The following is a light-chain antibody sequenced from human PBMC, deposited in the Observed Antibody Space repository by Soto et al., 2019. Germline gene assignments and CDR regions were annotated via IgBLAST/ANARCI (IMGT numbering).Light chain of an antibody. CDR2: DAS. CDR1: QSVSTY. Sequence: ETVLTQSPATLSLSPGERATLSCRASQSVSTYLAWYQQKPGQAPRLVIYDASYRATGIPARFRGSGSGTDFTLTITNLEPDDLAVYYCQQRSDRPPWTFGQGTKVEIE. J-gene: IGKJ1*01. V-gene: IGKV3-11*01. CDR3: QQRSDRPPWT.